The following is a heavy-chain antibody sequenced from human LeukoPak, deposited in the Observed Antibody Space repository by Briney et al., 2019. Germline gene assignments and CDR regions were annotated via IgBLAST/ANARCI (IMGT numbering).Heavy chain of an antibody. J-gene: IGHJ2*01. CDR3: ARGPPGGAGTNWYFDL. CDR1: GGSISSYY. Sequence: SSETLSLTCTVSGGSISSYYWSWIRQPPGKGLECIGYIYYSGSTNYNPSLKSRVTISVDTSKNQFSLKLSSVTAADTAVYYCARGPPGGAGTNWYFDLWGRGTLVTVSS. V-gene: IGHV4-59*01. CDR2: IYYSGST. D-gene: IGHD3-10*01.